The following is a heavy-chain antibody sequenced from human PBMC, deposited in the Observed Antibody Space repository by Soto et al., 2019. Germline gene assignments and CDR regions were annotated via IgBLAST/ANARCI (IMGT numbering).Heavy chain of an antibody. J-gene: IGHJ4*02. Sequence: SETLSLTCAVSGGSISSSNWWSWVRQPPGKGLEWIGEIYHSGSTNYNPSLKSRVTIPVDKSKNQFSLKLSSVTAADTAVYYCARVSSGEFDYWGQGNLVTVSS. CDR3: ARVSSGEFDY. CDR2: IYHSGST. V-gene: IGHV4-4*02. CDR1: GGSISSSNW. D-gene: IGHD3-10*01.